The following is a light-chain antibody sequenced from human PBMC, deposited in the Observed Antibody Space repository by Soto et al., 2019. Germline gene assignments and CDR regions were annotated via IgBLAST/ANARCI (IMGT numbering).Light chain of an antibody. CDR1: QSLLSSSDNRNY. CDR3: QTYYLVPLT. Sequence: DVVMTQSPDSLALSLGERVTINCKSIQSLLSSSDNRNYLACFPQKVGQPPKLLIRWASTRASGVPNRFSASGSATDCPLTIYSLQAEDGAVYYCQTYYLVPLTFVGGTKVELK. J-gene: IGKJ4*01. CDR2: WAS. V-gene: IGKV4-1*01.